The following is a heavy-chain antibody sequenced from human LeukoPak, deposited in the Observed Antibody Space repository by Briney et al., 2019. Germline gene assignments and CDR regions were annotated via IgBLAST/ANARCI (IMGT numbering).Heavy chain of an antibody. CDR1: GFTFSSYA. CDR2: ISGSGGST. V-gene: IGHV3-23*01. J-gene: IGHJ4*02. Sequence: GGSLRLSCAASGFTFSSYAMSWVRQAPGKGLEWVSAISGSGGSTYYADSVKGRFTISRDNSKNTLYLQMNSLRAEDTAVYYCATPIYDYVWGSYRYKYDYWSQGTLVTVSS. D-gene: IGHD3-16*02. CDR3: ATPIYDYVWGSYRYKYDY.